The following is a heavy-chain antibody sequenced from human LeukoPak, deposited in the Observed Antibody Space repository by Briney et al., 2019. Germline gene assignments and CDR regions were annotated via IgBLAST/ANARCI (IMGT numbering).Heavy chain of an antibody. CDR1: GGSISSGSYY. V-gene: IGHV4-61*01. D-gene: IGHD2-8*01. CDR2: IYYSGST. J-gene: IGHJ5*02. CDR3: ARGYCTNGVCYTSWFDP. Sequence: SETLSLTCTVSGGSISSGSYYWSWIRQPPGKGLEWIGYIYYSGSTNYNPSLKSRVTISVDTSKNQFSLKLSSVTAADTAVYYCARGYCTNGVCYTSWFDPWGQGTLVTVSS.